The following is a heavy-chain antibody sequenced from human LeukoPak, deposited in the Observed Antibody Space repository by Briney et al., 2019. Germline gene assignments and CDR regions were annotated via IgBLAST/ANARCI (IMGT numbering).Heavy chain of an antibody. CDR3: TTWISAVIPY. J-gene: IGHJ4*02. Sequence: GSLRLSCAASGFTFSTYNMNWVRQAPGKGLEWVGRIKGKTDGETADYAAPVKGRFTISRDDSKNTVYLQMNSLQTEDTAAYFCTTWISAVIPYWGQGTLVTVSS. CDR1: GFTFSTYN. D-gene: IGHD3-16*02. CDR2: IKGKTDGETA. V-gene: IGHV3-15*01.